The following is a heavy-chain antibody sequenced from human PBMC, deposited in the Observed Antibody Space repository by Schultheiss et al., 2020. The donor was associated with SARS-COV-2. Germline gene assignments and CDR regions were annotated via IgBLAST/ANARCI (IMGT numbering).Heavy chain of an antibody. V-gene: IGHV3-11*01. Sequence: GGSLRLSCAASGFTFSDYYMSWIRQAPGKGLEWVSYISSSGSTIYYADSVKGRFTISRDNSKKTLYLQMNSLRAEDTAVYYCAKDLKPGYCSSTSCYISLYYYYYMDVWGKGTTVTVSS. CDR3: AKDLKPGYCSSTSCYISLYYYYYMDV. CDR1: GFTFSDYY. D-gene: IGHD2-2*02. CDR2: ISSSGSTI. J-gene: IGHJ6*03.